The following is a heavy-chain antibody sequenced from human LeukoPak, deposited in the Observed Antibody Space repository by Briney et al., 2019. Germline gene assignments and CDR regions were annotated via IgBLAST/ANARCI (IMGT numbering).Heavy chain of an antibody. J-gene: IGHJ3*02. CDR2: INHSGST. CDR1: GGSFSGYY. V-gene: IGHV4-34*01. D-gene: IGHD6-13*01. Sequence: PSETLSLTCAVYGGSFSGYYWSWIRQPPGKGLEWIGEINHSGSTNYNPSLKSRVTISVDTSKNQFSLKLSSVTAADTAVYYCARASNFPGRQLAPVDAFDIWGQGTMVTVSS. CDR3: ARASNFPGRQLAPVDAFDI.